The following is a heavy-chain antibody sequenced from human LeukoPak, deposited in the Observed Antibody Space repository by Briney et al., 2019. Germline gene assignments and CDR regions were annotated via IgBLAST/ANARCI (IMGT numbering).Heavy chain of an antibody. CDR1: GYTFTSYG. Sequence: ASVKVSCKASGYTFTSYGISWVRQAPGQGLEWMGWITTNNGNTYYAQKLQGRVTMTTDTSTTTAYMELRSLRSDDTAVYYCARADYCSSTSCYNSYMDVWGKGTTVTAS. V-gene: IGHV1-18*01. CDR3: ARADYCSSTSCYNSYMDV. J-gene: IGHJ6*03. D-gene: IGHD2-2*02. CDR2: ITTNNGNT.